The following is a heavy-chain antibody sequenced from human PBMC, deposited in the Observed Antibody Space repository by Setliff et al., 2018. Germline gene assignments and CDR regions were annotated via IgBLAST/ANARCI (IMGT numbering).Heavy chain of an antibody. D-gene: IGHD1-7*01. J-gene: IGHJ4*02. V-gene: IGHV3-74*03. CDR1: GFTFSTHS. Sequence: PGGSLRLSCAASGFTFSTHSMNWVRQAPGQGLVWVARISTDGSSITYADSVKGRFTISRDNSKNTLYLQMNSLRAEDTTVYYCARGVENYGTLKYWGQGTLVTVSS. CDR2: ISTDGSSI. CDR3: ARGVENYGTLKY.